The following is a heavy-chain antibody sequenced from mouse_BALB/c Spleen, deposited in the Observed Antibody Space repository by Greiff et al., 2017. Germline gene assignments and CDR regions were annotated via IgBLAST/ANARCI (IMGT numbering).Heavy chain of an antibody. Sequence: QVQLKESGAELMKPGASVKISCKATGYTFSSYWIEWVKQRPGHGLEWIGEILPGSGSTNYNEKFKGKATFTADTSSNTAYMQLSSLTSEDSAVYYCARYGNYEYFDYWGQGTTLTVSS. D-gene: IGHD2-1*01. J-gene: IGHJ2*01. CDR3: ARYGNYEYFDY. CDR2: ILPGSGST. CDR1: GYTFSSYW. V-gene: IGHV1-9*01.